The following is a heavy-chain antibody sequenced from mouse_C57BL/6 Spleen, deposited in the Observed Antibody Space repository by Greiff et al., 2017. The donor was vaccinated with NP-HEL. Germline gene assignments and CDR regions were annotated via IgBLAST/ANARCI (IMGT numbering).Heavy chain of an antibody. Sequence: QVQLQQSGPELVKPGASVKISCKASGYAFSSSWMNWVQQRPGKGLEWIGRIYPGDGDTNYNGKFKGKATLTADKSSSTAYMQLSSLTSEDSAVYFCARHIYYDYDEGFAYWGQGTLVTVSA. CDR1: GYAFSSSW. J-gene: IGHJ3*01. V-gene: IGHV1-82*01. CDR3: ARHIYYDYDEGFAY. D-gene: IGHD2-4*01. CDR2: IYPGDGDT.